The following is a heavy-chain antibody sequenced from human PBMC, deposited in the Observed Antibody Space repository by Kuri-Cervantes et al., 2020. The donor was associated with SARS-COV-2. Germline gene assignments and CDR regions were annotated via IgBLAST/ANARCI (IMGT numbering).Heavy chain of an antibody. V-gene: IGHV4-59*11. J-gene: IGHJ6*02. D-gene: IGHD3-3*01. CDR2: IYHSGST. Sequence: SETLSLTCTVSGGSISRHYWSWIRQPPGKGLEWIGYIYHSGSTYYNPSLKSRVTISVDRSKNQFSLKLNSVTAADTVVYYCARGTSGRDDFWSGYYVGYYYYYGMDVWGQGTTVTVSS. CDR3: ARGTSGRDDFWSGYYVGYYYYYGMDV. CDR1: GGSISRHY.